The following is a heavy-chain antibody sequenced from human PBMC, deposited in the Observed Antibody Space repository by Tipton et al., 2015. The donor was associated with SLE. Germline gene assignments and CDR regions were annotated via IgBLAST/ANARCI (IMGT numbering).Heavy chain of an antibody. J-gene: IGHJ3*02. CDR1: GRSIISVDYY. CDR2: VYYTGST. Sequence: TLSLTCSVSGRSIISVDYYWSWIRQRPGKGLEWIGHVYYTGSTYYNPSLKSRVAISVDTSTNELSLRLNSVTAADTAMYYCASGTRVYDTTGDYILDPFDMWGQGTMVAVSS. D-gene: IGHD3-22*01. CDR3: ASGTRVYDTTGDYILDPFDM. V-gene: IGHV4-31*03.